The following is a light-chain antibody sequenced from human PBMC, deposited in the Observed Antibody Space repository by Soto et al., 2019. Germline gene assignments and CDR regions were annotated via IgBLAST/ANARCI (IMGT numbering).Light chain of an antibody. CDR2: DAS. CDR1: QDIKNY. J-gene: IGKJ4*01. Sequence: DIQMTQSPSSLSASVGDRVTITCQASQDIKNYLNWYQQKPGKAPNLLIYDASNLKTGDPSRCNVSGSGTHFTYTIDSRQPEDISTYYCQLYVHLPPLSCGGGTKVEIK. V-gene: IGKV1-33*01. CDR3: QLYVHLPPLS.